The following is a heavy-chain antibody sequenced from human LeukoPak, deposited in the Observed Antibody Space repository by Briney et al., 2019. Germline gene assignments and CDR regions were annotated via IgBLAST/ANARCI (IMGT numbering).Heavy chain of an antibody. V-gene: IGHV4-30-4*01. J-gene: IGHJ5*02. CDR2: IYYSRTT. CDR3: ARENDNWFDP. Sequence: SHTLSLTCTVSGGSISSGDYYWSWIRQPPGKGLEWIGYIYYSRTTYYSPSLKSRVTISVDTSKNQFSLNANSVTAADTAVYYCARENDNWFDPWGQGTLVTVSS. D-gene: IGHD1-1*01. CDR1: GGSISSGDYY.